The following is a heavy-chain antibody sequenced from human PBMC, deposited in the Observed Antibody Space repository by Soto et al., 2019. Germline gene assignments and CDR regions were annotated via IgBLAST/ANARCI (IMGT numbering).Heavy chain of an antibody. CDR3: AHRPSYCSGYSCSSGFDY. D-gene: IGHD2-15*01. CDR2: IYWDDDK. CDR1: GFSLSTSGVG. J-gene: IGHJ4*02. Sequence: QITLKESGPTLVKPTQTLTLTCTFSGFSLSTSGVGVGWIRQPPGKALEWLALIYWDDDKRYSPSLESRLTITKDTSENQVVLTMTNMDPVDTATYYCAHRPSYCSGYSCSSGFDYWGQGTLVTVSS. V-gene: IGHV2-5*02.